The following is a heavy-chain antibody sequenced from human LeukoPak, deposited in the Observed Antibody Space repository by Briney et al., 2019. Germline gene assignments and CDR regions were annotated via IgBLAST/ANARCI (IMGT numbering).Heavy chain of an antibody. D-gene: IGHD3-16*02. CDR3: ARALSVLRPGYFQH. J-gene: IGHJ1*01. Sequence: SETLSLTCAVSGYSISSGYYWGWIRQPPGKGLEWIGSIYHSGSTYYNPSLKSRVTISVDTSKNQFSLKLSSVTAADTAVYYCARALSVLRPGYFQHWGQGTLVTVSS. CDR1: GYSISSGYY. CDR2: IYHSGST. V-gene: IGHV4-38-2*01.